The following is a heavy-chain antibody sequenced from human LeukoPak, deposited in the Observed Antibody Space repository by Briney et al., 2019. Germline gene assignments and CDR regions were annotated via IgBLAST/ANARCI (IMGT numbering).Heavy chain of an antibody. CDR3: ANSIDFDYGDYYFDY. CDR2: IYTSGST. CDR1: GRSISSGSYY. Sequence: TLSLTCPVSGRSISSGSYYWSWILQPAGKGLEWIGRIYTSGSTNYNPSLKSRVTISLDTSKNQFSLKLSSVTAADTAVYYCANSIDFDYGDYYFDYWGQGALVTVSS. D-gene: IGHD4-17*01. J-gene: IGHJ4*02. V-gene: IGHV4-61*02.